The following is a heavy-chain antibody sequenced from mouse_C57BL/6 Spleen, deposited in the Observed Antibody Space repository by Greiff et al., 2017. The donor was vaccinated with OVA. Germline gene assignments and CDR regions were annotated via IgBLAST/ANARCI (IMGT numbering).Heavy chain of an antibody. D-gene: IGHD1-1*01. CDR1: GFTFTDYY. Sequence: EVKVVESGGGLVQPGGSLSLSCAASGFTFTDYYMSWVRQPPGKALEWLGFIRNKANGYTTEYSASVKGRFTISRDNSQSILYLQMNALRAEDSATYYCARWSGRGYFDYWGQGTTLTVSS. CDR2: IRNKANGYTT. V-gene: IGHV7-3*01. CDR3: ARWSGRGYFDY. J-gene: IGHJ2*01.